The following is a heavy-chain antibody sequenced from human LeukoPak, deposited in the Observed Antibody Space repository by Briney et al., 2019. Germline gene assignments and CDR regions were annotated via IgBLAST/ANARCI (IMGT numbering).Heavy chain of an antibody. Sequence: PGGSLRLSCAASGFTFSSYAMHWVRQAPGKGLEWVAVISYDGSNKYYADSVKGRFTISRDNSKNTLYLQMNSLRAEDTAVYYCARDALYSSSSFDCWGQGTLVTVSS. CDR2: ISYDGSNK. CDR3: ARDALYSSSSFDC. D-gene: IGHD6-6*01. J-gene: IGHJ4*02. CDR1: GFTFSSYA. V-gene: IGHV3-30-3*01.